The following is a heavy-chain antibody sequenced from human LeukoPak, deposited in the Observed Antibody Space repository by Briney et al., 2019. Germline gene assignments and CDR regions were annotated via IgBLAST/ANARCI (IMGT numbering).Heavy chain of an antibody. CDR2: ISASVGST. Sequence: PGGSLRLSCAASGFTFSSYAMSWVRQAPGKGLEWVSAISASVGSTYYVDSVKGRFTISRDTSKNTLFLQMSSLRAEDTAIYYCAKDRPLNWGYYFDYWGQGTLVTVSS. D-gene: IGHD7-27*01. CDR3: AKDRPLNWGYYFDY. CDR1: GFTFSSYA. J-gene: IGHJ4*02. V-gene: IGHV3-23*01.